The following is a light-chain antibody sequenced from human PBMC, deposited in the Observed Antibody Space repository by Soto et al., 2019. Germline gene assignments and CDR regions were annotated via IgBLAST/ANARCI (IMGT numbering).Light chain of an antibody. CDR3: CLYIGATTYV. Sequence: QSALARPASVSGSPGQSITISCTGTIGFVGSFSLVSWYQQHPGKPPKVMISEGHRRPAGVPDRFSGSTSVNSASLTISGLQADDEADYYCCLYIGATTYVFGTGTKGTV. J-gene: IGLJ1*01. CDR1: IGFVGSFSL. CDR2: EGH. V-gene: IGLV2-23*01.